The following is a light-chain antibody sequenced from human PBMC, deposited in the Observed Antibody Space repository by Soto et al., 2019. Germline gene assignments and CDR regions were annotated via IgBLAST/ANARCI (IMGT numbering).Light chain of an antibody. CDR2: DVS. V-gene: IGLV2-14*01. CDR3: SSYTSSSSYVL. J-gene: IGLJ2*01. CDR1: SSDVGGYNY. Sequence: QSVLTQPASVSGSPGQSITISCTGTSSDVGGYNYVSWYQQHPGKAPKLMIYDVSNRPSGVYNRFSGSKSGNTASLTISGLQAEDEADYYCSSYTSSSSYVLFGGGTKLTVL.